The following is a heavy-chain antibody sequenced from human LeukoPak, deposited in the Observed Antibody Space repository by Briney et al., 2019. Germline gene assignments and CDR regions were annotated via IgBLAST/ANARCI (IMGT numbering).Heavy chain of an antibody. CDR3: ARYIAAAGNPFDH. Sequence: PSETLSLTCTVSGGSISSSSYYWGWIRQPPGKGLEWIGSIYYSGSTYYNPSLKSRVTISVDTSKNQFSLQLSSVTAADTAVYYCARYIAAAGNPFDHWGQGTLVTVSS. D-gene: IGHD6-13*01. CDR1: GGSISSSSYY. V-gene: IGHV4-39*07. J-gene: IGHJ4*02. CDR2: IYYSGST.